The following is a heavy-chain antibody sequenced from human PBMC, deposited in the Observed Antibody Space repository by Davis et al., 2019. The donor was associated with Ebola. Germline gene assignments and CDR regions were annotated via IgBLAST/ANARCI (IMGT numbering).Heavy chain of an antibody. Sequence: SETLSLTCTVSGGSVSSGSYYWSWIRQPPGQGLAWIGYIYYSGSTNYNPSLKSRVTISVDTSKNQFSLKLSSVTAADTAVYYCARVGGYYYDSSGYRASYYFDYWGQGTLVTVSS. D-gene: IGHD3-22*01. J-gene: IGHJ4*02. CDR1: GGSVSSGSYY. CDR2: IYYSGST. V-gene: IGHV4-61*01. CDR3: ARVGGYYYDSSGYRASYYFDY.